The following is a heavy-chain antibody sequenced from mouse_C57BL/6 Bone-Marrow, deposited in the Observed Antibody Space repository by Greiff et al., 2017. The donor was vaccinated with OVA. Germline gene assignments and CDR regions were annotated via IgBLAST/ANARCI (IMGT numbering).Heavy chain of an antibody. V-gene: IGHV5-16*01. CDR1: GFTFSDYY. CDR3: AREPGTGTPRYWYFDV. D-gene: IGHD4-1*01. Sequence: EVKLMESEGGLVQPGSSMKLSCTASGFTFSDYYMAWVRQVPEKGLEWVANINYDGSSTYYLDSLKSRFIISRDNAKNILYLQMSSLKSEDTATYYCAREPGTGTPRYWYFDVWGTGTTVTVSS. CDR2: INYDGSST. J-gene: IGHJ1*03.